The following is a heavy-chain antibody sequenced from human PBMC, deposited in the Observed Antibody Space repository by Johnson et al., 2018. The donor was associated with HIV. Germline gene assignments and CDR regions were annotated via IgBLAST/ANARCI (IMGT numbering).Heavy chain of an antibody. CDR3: ASSSRYSAYDSDAFDI. Sequence: VQLVESGGGLVQPGGSLRLSCAASGFTFSSYAMSWVRQAPWKGLEWVSAISGSGGSTYYADSVKGRFTISRDNSKNTLYLKMNSLRSEDTAVYYCASSSRYSAYDSDAFDIWGQGTMVTVSS. CDR2: ISGSGGST. D-gene: IGHD5-12*01. J-gene: IGHJ3*02. V-gene: IGHV3-23*04. CDR1: GFTFSSYA.